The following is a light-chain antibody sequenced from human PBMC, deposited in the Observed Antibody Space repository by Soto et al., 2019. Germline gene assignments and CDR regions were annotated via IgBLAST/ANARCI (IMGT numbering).Light chain of an antibody. CDR1: DRDIGKFNY. J-gene: IGLJ1*01. CDR2: EVR. V-gene: IGLV2-8*01. Sequence: QSVLTQPPSASGSPGQSVTISCSGTDRDIGKFNYVSWYQQHPGTAPKVLIYEVRKRPSGVPDRFSGSKTGNTASLTVSGLQPDDEADYYCSSYAGDNTYVFGSGTKLTVL. CDR3: SSYAGDNTYV.